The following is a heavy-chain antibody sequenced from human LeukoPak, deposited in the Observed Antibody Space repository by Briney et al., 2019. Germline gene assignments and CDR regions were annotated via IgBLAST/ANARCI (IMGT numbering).Heavy chain of an antibody. CDR2: TIPIFGTA. CDR3: ARTIVGATPSYFDY. Sequence: GSSVKVSCKASGGTFSSYAISWVRQAPGQGLEWMGGTIPIFGTANYAQKFQGRVTITADESTSTAYMELSSLRSEDTAVYYCARTIVGATPSYFDYWGQGTLVTVSS. J-gene: IGHJ4*02. V-gene: IGHV1-69*01. D-gene: IGHD1-26*01. CDR1: GGTFSSYA.